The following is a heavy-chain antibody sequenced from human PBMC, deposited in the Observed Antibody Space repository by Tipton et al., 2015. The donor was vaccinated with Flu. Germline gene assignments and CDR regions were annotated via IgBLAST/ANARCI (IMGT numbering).Heavy chain of an antibody. J-gene: IGHJ1*01. Sequence: TLSLTCTVSGASISGYYWSWIRQPPGKGLEYIGYIYYSVSTNYNSSLKGRATISADTSKNQVFLTLNSVTAADTAMYYCARARLGTTTFFQHWGQGTQVTVSS. CDR2: IYYSVST. CDR3: ARARLGTTTFFQH. V-gene: IGHV4-59*01. D-gene: IGHD3-16*01. CDR1: GASISGYY.